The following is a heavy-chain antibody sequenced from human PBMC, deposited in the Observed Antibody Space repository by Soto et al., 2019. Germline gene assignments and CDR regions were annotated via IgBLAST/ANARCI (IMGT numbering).Heavy chain of an antibody. CDR2: IRSKANSYAT. V-gene: IGHV3-73*01. CDR3: TXPRESYSSSWSGYYFDY. Sequence: PGGSLRLSCAASGFTFSGSAMHWVRQASGKGLEWVGRIRSKANSYATAYAASVKGRFTISRDDSKNTAYLQMNSLKTEDTAVYYCTXPRESYSSSWSGYYFDYWGQGTLVTVSS. J-gene: IGHJ4*02. D-gene: IGHD6-13*01. CDR1: GFTFSGSA.